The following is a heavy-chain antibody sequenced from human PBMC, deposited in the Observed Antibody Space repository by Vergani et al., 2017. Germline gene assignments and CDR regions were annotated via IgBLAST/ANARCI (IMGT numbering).Heavy chain of an antibody. Sequence: QVQLQQWGAGLLKPSETLSLTCAVYGGSFSGYYWSWIRQPPGKGLGWIGEINHSGSTNYNPSLKSRVTISVDTSKNQFSLKLSSVTAADTAVYYCASGRTSVGSSWYRYYFDYWGQGTLVTVSS. J-gene: IGHJ4*02. CDR2: INHSGST. CDR3: ASGRTSVGSSWYRYYFDY. CDR1: GGSFSGYY. V-gene: IGHV4-34*01. D-gene: IGHD6-13*01.